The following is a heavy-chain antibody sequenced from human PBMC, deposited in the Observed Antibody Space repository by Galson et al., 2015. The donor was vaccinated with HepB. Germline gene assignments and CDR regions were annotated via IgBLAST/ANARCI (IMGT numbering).Heavy chain of an antibody. CDR1: GFTFSGSA. Sequence: SLRLSCAASGFTFSGSAIHWVRQPSGKGPEWVGRIRSKASNYATSYVPSLKGRSTISRDDSKNMAYLHMKSLKTEDSAVYYRTRLGDFSGYSSRWGQGTLVTVSS. V-gene: IGHV3-73*01. CDR3: TRLGDFSGYSSR. CDR2: IRSKASNYAT. J-gene: IGHJ4*02. D-gene: IGHD6-13*01.